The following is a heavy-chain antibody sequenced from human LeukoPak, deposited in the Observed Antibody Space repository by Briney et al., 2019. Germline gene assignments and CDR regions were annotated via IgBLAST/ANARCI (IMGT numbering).Heavy chain of an antibody. J-gene: IGHJ4*01. V-gene: IGHV3-23*01. Sequence: AGSLRLSCAASGFTFSSYAMSWVRQAPGKGLEWVSAISGSGGSTYYADSVKGRFTISRDNSKNTLYLQMNSLRAEDTAVYYCVKRYCSGGTCYSAFDDWGHGTLVTVSA. D-gene: IGHD2-15*01. CDR3: VKRYCSGGTCYSAFDD. CDR1: GFTFSSYA. CDR2: ISGSGGST.